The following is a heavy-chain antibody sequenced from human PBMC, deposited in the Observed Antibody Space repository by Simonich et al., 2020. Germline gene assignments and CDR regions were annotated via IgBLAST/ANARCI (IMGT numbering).Heavy chain of an antibody. D-gene: IGHD3-16*01. CDR1: GGSFSGYY. CDR2: NNHSGST. V-gene: IGHV4-34*01. CDR3: ARPLGIVWAFDI. J-gene: IGHJ3*02. Sequence: QVQLQQCGAGLLKPSETLSLPCAVYGGSFSGYYWSWIRQPPGKGLEWIGENNHSGSTNYNPSLKSRVTISVDTSKNQFSLKLSSVTAADTAVYYCARPLGIVWAFDIWGQGTMVTVSS.